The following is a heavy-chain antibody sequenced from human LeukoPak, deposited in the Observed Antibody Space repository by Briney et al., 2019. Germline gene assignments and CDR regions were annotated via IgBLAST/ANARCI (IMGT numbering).Heavy chain of an antibody. D-gene: IGHD3-3*01. CDR1: GGSISSSSYY. CDR3: ARQSPSYDFWSGYFDY. V-gene: IGHV4-39*01. J-gene: IGHJ4*02. Sequence: SETLSLTCTVSGGSISSSSYYWGWIRQPPGKGLEWIGCIYYSGSTYYNPSLKSRVTISVGTSKNQFSLKLSSVTAADTAVYYCARQSPSYDFWSGYFDYWGQGTLVTVSS. CDR2: IYYSGST.